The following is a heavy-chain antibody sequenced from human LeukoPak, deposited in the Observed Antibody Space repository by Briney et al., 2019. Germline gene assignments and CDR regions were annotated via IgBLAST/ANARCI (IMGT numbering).Heavy chain of an antibody. CDR3: ARGRPSGSYGGLPHDDAFDI. CDR2: INPNSGGT. V-gene: IGHV1-2*02. J-gene: IGHJ3*02. Sequence: GASVKVSCKASGYTFAGYYMHWVRQAPGQGLEWMGWINPNSGGTNYAQKFQGRVTMTRNTSISTAYMELSRLRSDDTAVYYCARGRPSGSYGGLPHDDAFDIWGQGTMVTVSS. D-gene: IGHD1-26*01. CDR1: GYTFAGYY.